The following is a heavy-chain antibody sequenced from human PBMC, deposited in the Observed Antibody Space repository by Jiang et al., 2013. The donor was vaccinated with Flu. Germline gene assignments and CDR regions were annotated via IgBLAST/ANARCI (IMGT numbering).Heavy chain of an antibody. J-gene: IGHJ3*01. CDR3: ARDQGGSYIF. V-gene: IGHV1-46*01. CDR2: INPSGGST. Sequence: TFTSYYMHWVRQAPGQGXEWMGIINPSGGSTSYAQKFQGRVTMTTDTSTSTAYMELRSLRSDDTAVYYCARDQGGSYIFWGQGTMVTVSS. CDR1: TFTSYY. D-gene: IGHD1-26*01.